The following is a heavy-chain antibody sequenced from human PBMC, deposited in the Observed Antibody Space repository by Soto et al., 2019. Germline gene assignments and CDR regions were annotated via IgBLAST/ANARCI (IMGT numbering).Heavy chain of an antibody. V-gene: IGHV1-69*02. J-gene: IGHJ5*02. CDR1: GGTFSSYT. CDR3: ANQICSGGSCYSSPWFDP. CDR2: IIPILGIA. Sequence: GASVKVSCKASGGTFSSYTISWVRQAPGQGLEWMGRIIPILGIANYAQKFQGRVTITADKSTSTAYMELSSLRSEDTAVYYYANQICSGGSCYSSPWFDPWGQGTPVTVSS. D-gene: IGHD2-15*01.